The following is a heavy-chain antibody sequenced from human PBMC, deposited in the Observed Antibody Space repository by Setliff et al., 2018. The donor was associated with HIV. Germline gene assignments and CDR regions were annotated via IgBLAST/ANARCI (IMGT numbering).Heavy chain of an antibody. D-gene: IGHD5-12*01. CDR2: INHSGST. CDR1: GGSFSGYY. J-gene: IGHJ4*02. V-gene: IGHV4-34*01. CDR3: ASHSWEWLPKVLDY. Sequence: PSETLSLTCAVYGGSFSGYYWSWIRQPPGKGLEWIGEINHSGSTNYNPSLKSRVTISVDTSKNQFSLKLSSVTAADTAVYYCASHSWEWLPKVLDYWGQGTLVTVSS.